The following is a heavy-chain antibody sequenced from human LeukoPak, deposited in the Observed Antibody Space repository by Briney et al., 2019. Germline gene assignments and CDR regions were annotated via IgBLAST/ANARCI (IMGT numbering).Heavy chain of an antibody. Sequence: ASVKVSCKASGYTFTSYGFSWVRQAPGQGLEWMGWINAYNGNTNYAQKLQGRVTMTTDTSTSTAYMELRSLRSDDTAVYYCARDYPENYYDRTLWDYWGQGTLVTVSS. J-gene: IGHJ4*02. CDR1: GYTFTSYG. CDR2: INAYNGNT. V-gene: IGHV1-18*01. D-gene: IGHD3-22*01. CDR3: ARDYPENYYDRTLWDY.